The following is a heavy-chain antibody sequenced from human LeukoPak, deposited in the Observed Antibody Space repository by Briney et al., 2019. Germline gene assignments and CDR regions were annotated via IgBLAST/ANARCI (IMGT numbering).Heavy chain of an antibody. D-gene: IGHD1-26*01. J-gene: IGHJ4*02. CDR1: GFTFSSFG. Sequence: GGSLRLSCAASGFTFSSFGMSWVRQAPGKGLEWVSGTSGSGGSTYYADSVQGRFTISRDNAKNSLYLQMHSLRAEDTAVYYCARDLMGWDLHYFDYWGQGTLVTVSS. CDR2: TSGSGGST. CDR3: ARDLMGWDLHYFDY. V-gene: IGHV3-23*01.